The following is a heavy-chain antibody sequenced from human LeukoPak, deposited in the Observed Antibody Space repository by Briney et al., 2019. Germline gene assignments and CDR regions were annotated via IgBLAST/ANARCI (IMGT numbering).Heavy chain of an antibody. CDR1: GFTFSNYA. V-gene: IGHV3-30*04. J-gene: IGHJ5*02. CDR3: ARGRRSVGP. Sequence: GGSLRLSCAASGFTFSNYAMHWVRQAPGKGLEWVAVISYHGNNKYYADSVKGRFTISRDNSKNTLYLQMSSLRPDDTAVYYCARGRRSVGPWGQGTLVTVSS. D-gene: IGHD1-26*01. CDR2: ISYHGNNK.